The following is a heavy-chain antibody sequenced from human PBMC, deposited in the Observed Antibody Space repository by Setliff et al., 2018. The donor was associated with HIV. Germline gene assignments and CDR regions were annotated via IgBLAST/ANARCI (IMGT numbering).Heavy chain of an antibody. CDR3: AYSGRQLRGPYFDF. D-gene: IGHD1-1*01. CDR1: GLSLSTSGVG. CDR2: IYWNNNK. V-gene: IGHV2-5*01. J-gene: IGHJ4*02. Sequence: SGPTLVNPTQTLTLTCTFSGLSLSTSGVGGGWIRQSPGKALEWLAFIYWNNNKHYSTSLKRRLTVTKDTSKNRVVFTMTNMDPVDTATYYCAYSGRQLRGPYFDFWGQGTPVTVSS.